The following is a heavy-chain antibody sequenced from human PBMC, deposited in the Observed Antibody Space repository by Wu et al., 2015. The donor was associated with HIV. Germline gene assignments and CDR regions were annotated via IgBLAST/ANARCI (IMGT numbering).Heavy chain of an antibody. CDR2: INHSGST. CDR1: GDSLSDYY. Sequence: QVQLQQWGAGLLKPSETLSLTCAVYGDSLSDYYWSWIRQPPGKGLEWIGDINHSGSTKYKSSLKSRVSISVDTSKNQFSLKLNSVTAADTGVYYCARGFDSGTYSSRFDYWGQGNLVTVSS. D-gene: IGHD3-10*01. CDR3: ARGFDSGTYSSRFDY. J-gene: IGHJ4*02. V-gene: IGHV4-34*01.